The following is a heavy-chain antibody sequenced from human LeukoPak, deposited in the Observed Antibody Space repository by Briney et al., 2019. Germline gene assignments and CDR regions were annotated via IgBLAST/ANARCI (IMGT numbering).Heavy chain of an antibody. D-gene: IGHD5-18*01. Sequence: SETLSLTCTVSGGSISNYYWSWIRQPPGKGLEWIGSIYYSGSTYYNPSLKSRVTISVDTSKNQFSLKLSSVTAADTAVYYCARQQVDTAMVRYGMDVWGQGTTVTVSS. J-gene: IGHJ6*02. CDR1: GGSISNYY. CDR2: IYYSGST. CDR3: ARQQVDTAMVRYGMDV. V-gene: IGHV4-39*01.